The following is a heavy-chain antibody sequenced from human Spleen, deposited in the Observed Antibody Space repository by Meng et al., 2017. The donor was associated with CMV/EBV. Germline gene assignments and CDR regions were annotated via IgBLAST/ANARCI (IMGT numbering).Heavy chain of an antibody. V-gene: IGHV4-38-2*02. CDR3: TRDPETKVTP. CDR1: GYSINSGYY. J-gene: IGHJ4*02. CDR2: ISHSGRT. D-gene: IGHD4-23*01. Sequence: ESLKISCSVSGYSINSGYYWGWIRQPPGKGLEWIGSISHSGRTYYSPALKSRVTISVDLSENQFSLRLNSVTAADTAVYYCTRDPETKVTPWGQGTLVTVSS.